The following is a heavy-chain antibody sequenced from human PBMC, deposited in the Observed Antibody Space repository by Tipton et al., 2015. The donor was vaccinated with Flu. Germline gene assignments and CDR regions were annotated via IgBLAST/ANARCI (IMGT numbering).Heavy chain of an antibody. CDR3: TTGFGLLDAFDI. V-gene: IGHV3-15*01. CDR1: GFTFSNAW. J-gene: IGHJ3*02. D-gene: IGHD3-10*01. CDR2: IKSKTDGGTT. Sequence: SLRLSCAASGFTFSNAWMSWVRQAPGKGLEWVGRIKSKTDGGTTDYAAPVKGRFTISRDDSKNTLYLQMNSLKTEDTAVYYCTTGFGLLDAFDIWGQGTMVTVSS.